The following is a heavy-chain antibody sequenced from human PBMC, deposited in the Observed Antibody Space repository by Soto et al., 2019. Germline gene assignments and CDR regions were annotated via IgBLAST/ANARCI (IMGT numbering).Heavy chain of an antibody. CDR1: GGSISSSSYY. Sequence: KPSETLSLTCTVSGGSISSSSYYWGWIRQPPGKGLEWIGSIYYSGSTYYNPSLKSRVTISVDRSKNQFSLKLSSVTAADTAVYYCASGKNTYYDFWSGYSPWYFDYWGQGTLVTVSS. CDR2: IYYSGST. V-gene: IGHV4-39*01. J-gene: IGHJ4*02. D-gene: IGHD3-3*01. CDR3: ASGKNTYYDFWSGYSPWYFDY.